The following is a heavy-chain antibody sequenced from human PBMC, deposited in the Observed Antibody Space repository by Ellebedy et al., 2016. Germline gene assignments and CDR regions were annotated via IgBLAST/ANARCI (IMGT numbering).Heavy chain of an antibody. CDR1: GFTFSDYW. CDR2: INRDGSIT. D-gene: IGHD2-2*01. Sequence: GESLKISCAASGFTFSDYWMHWVRQAPGKGLVWVSRINRDGSITTYADSVRGRFTISRDNAKNSMYLQVNSLRAEDTAVYYCARHDCGSTSCNWFNPWGQGTLVTVSS. CDR3: ARHDCGSTSCNWFNP. V-gene: IGHV3-74*01. J-gene: IGHJ5*02.